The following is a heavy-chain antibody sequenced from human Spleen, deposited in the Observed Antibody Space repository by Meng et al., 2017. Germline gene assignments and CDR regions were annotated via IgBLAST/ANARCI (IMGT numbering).Heavy chain of an antibody. CDR3: ARDGRLYGDYLGGFDY. V-gene: IGHV3-48*03. J-gene: IGHJ4*02. CDR1: GFTFSSYE. D-gene: IGHD4-17*01. CDR2: IDTSGSTT. Sequence: GESLKISCAASGFTFSSYEMNWVRQAPGKGLEWVSYIDTSGSTTYSADSVKGRFTISRDNAKNSVYLQMNSLRAEDTAVYYCARDGRLYGDYLGGFDYWGQGALVTVSS.